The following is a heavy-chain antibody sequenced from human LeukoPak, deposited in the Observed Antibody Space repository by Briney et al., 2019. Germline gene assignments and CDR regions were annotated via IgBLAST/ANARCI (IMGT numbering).Heavy chain of an antibody. D-gene: IGHD5-12*01. J-gene: IGHJ4*02. CDR2: VNPNTGGT. Sequence: ASVKVSCKASGYNLTDFYIHWVRQAPGQGLEWMGCVNPNTGGTKYAQKFQGRVPMTRHTSINTAYMELTRLKYDDTAFYYCARPRDYDHYWGQGTLVTVSS. CDR1: GYNLTDFY. CDR3: ARPRDYDHY. V-gene: IGHV1-2*02.